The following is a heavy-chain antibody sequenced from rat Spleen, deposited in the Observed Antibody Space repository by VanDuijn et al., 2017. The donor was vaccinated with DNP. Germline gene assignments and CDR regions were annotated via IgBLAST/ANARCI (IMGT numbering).Heavy chain of an antibody. CDR2: ISSRGST. V-gene: IGHV3-1*01. CDR1: GYSITSNY. Sequence: EVQLQESGPGLVKPSQSLSLTCSVTGYSITSNYWGWIRKFPGNKMEWVGHISSRGSTTYNPSLKSRISIIRDTSKNQFFLQLNSVTAEDTATYYCARWNIGTSTLDYWGQGVMVTVSS. D-gene: IGHD1-5*01. CDR3: ARWNIGTSTLDY. J-gene: IGHJ2*01.